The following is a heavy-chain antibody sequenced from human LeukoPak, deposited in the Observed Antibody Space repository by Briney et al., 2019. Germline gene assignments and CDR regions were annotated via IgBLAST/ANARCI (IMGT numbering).Heavy chain of an antibody. J-gene: IGHJ4*02. CDR3: ARGGGYCSSTSCSRHYYFDY. Sequence: PGGSLRLSCAGAGFSFNTHTINWVRQPPGKGLEWIGEINHSGSTNYNPSLKSRVTISVDTSKNQFSLKLSSVTAADTAVYYCARGGGYCSSTSCSRHYYFDYWGQGTLVTVSS. V-gene: IGHV4-34*01. CDR2: INHSGST. D-gene: IGHD2-2*01. CDR1: GFSFNTHT.